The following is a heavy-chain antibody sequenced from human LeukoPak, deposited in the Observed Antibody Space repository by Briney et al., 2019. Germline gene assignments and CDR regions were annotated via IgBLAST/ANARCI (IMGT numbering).Heavy chain of an antibody. CDR3: ARDDSSGGNCQSDYLDV. CDR2: IIPILGSG. Sequence: SVKLSCKASGGTLNTFGISWVRQAPGQGLEWMGRIIPILGSGNYAQRIQGRLTITADISMNTAYMELSSLRSEDTAIYFCARDDSSGGNCQSDYLDVWGQGTLVTVSS. D-gene: IGHD2-15*01. CDR1: GGTLNTFG. J-gene: IGHJ4*02. V-gene: IGHV1-69*04.